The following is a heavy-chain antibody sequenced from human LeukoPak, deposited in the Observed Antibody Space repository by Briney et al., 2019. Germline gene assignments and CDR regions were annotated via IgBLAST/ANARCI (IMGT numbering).Heavy chain of an antibody. J-gene: IGHJ4*02. CDR2: IHYTGNT. CDR3: ARLHTSDSGYSDY. D-gene: IGHD1-26*01. CDR1: GGSISSSSYY. V-gene: IGHV4-61*05. Sequence: SETLSLTCTVSGGSISSSSYYWGWIRQPPGQGLEWIGYIHYTGNTKYNPSLNSRITISVDTSKKQVSLKLTSVTAADTAVYYCARLHTSDSGYSDYWGQGTLVTVSS.